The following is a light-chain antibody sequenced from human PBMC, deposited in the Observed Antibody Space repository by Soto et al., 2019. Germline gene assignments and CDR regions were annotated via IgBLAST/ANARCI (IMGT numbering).Light chain of an antibody. J-gene: IGLJ1*01. CDR1: NSEVGTYNS. CDR2: DVS. CDR3: SSYTSSSSYV. Sequence: QSVLTHPASVSGTPGQSITIFFPRTNSEVGTYNSVSWYQQYPGKAPKLMIHDVSNRPSGVSNRFSGSKSGNTASLTISGLQAEDEADYYCSSYTSSSSYVFGSGTKVTVL. V-gene: IGLV2-14*01.